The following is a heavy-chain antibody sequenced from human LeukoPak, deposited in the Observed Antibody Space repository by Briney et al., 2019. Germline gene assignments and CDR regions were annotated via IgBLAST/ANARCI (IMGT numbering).Heavy chain of an antibody. V-gene: IGHV3-30-3*01. D-gene: IGHD6-19*01. J-gene: IGHJ6*02. Sequence: GGSLRLSCAASGLXFSDYAIHWVRQAPGKGLEWVAVMSYDGSNKYYADSVKGRFTISRDNSKNTLYVQMSSLRVEDTAVYYCARDFQWLRAMDVWGQGTTVTVSS. CDR1: GLXFSDYA. CDR2: MSYDGSNK. CDR3: ARDFQWLRAMDV.